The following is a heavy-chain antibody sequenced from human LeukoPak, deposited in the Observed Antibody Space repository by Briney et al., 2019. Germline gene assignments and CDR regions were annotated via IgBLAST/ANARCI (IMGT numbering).Heavy chain of an antibody. CDR2: IKPNNGDT. Sequence: ASVKVPCNASGYTFTDYYMHWVRQAPGQGLEWMGRIKPNNGDTNYAQKFQGRVTMTRDTSINTAYMELSRLESDDTAVYYCARRVQSTGVFDYWGQGTLVTVSS. CDR3: ARRVQSTGVFDY. V-gene: IGHV1-2*06. J-gene: IGHJ4*02. CDR1: GYTFTDYY. D-gene: IGHD1-1*01.